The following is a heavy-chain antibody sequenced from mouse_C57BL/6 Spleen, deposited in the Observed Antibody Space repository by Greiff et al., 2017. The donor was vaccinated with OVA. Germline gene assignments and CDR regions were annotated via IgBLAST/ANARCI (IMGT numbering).Heavy chain of an antibody. V-gene: IGHV1-15*01. CDR2: IDPETGGT. Sequence: VKLMESGAELVRPGASVTLSCKASGYTFTDYEMHWVKQTPVHGLEWIGAIDPETGGTAYNQKFKGKAILTADKSSSTAYMELRSLTSEDSAVYYCTRYGGKQLRLLAYWGQGTLVTVSA. D-gene: IGHD3-2*02. J-gene: IGHJ3*01. CDR1: GYTFTDYE. CDR3: TRYGGKQLRLLAY.